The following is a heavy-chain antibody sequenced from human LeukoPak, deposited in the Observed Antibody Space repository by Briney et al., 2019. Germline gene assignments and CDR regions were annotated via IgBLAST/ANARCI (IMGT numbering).Heavy chain of an antibody. CDR3: ARERVVRGVMIFDY. D-gene: IGHD3-10*01. CDR1: GYTFTSYG. CDR2: ISAYNGNT. J-gene: IGHJ4*02. V-gene: IGHV1-18*01. Sequence: ASVKVPCKASGYTFTSYGISWVRQAPGQGLEWMGWISAYNGNTNYAKKLQGRVTMTTDTSTSTAYMELRSLRSDDTAVYYCARERVVRGVMIFDYWGQGTLVTVSS.